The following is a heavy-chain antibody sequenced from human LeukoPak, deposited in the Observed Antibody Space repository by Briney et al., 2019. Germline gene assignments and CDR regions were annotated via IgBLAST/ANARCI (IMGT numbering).Heavy chain of an antibody. D-gene: IGHD3-22*01. V-gene: IGHV1-2*02. CDR1: GYTFSGYY. Sequence: ASVKVSCKASGYTFSGYYLHWVRQAPGQGLEWMGWINPNSGGTNSAQKFQGRVTMSRDTSIITAYMELSRLRSDDTAVYFCARGYYDSSDYEYFQHWGQGTLVTVSS. CDR2: INPNSGGT. CDR3: ARGYYDSSDYEYFQH. J-gene: IGHJ1*01.